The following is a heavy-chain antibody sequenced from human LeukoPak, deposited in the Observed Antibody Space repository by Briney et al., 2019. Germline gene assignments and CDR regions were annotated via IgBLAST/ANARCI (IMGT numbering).Heavy chain of an antibody. Sequence: SETLSLTCTVSGGSISSYYWSWIRQPPGKGLEWIGYIYYSGSTNYNPSLKSRVTISVDTSKNQFSLKLSSVTAADTAVYYCARDPLAMTSDAFDIWGQGTMVTVSS. CDR2: IYYSGST. CDR3: ARDPLAMTSDAFDI. D-gene: IGHD2-2*01. V-gene: IGHV4-59*12. CDR1: GGSISSYY. J-gene: IGHJ3*02.